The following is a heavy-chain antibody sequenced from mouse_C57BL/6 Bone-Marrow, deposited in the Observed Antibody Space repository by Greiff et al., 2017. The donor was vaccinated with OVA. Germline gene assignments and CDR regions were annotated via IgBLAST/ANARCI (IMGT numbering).Heavy chain of an antibody. J-gene: IGHJ3*01. D-gene: IGHD2-4*01. V-gene: IGHV5-12*01. CDR2: ISNGGGST. Sequence: EVKLMESGGGLVQPGGSLKLSCAASGFTFSDYYMYWVRQTPEKRLEWVAYISNGGGSTYYPDTVKGRFTISRDNAKNTLYLQMSRLKSEDTAMYYCARPSIYYDYDRGFAYWGQGTLVTVSA. CDR1: GFTFSDYY. CDR3: ARPSIYYDYDRGFAY.